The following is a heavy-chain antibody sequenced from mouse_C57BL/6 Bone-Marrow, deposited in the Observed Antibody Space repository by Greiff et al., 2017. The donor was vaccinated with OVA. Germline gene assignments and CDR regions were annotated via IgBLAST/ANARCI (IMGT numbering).Heavy chain of an antibody. D-gene: IGHD6-1*01. CDR1: GFSLTSYG. V-gene: IGHV2-5*01. CDR2: IWRGGST. CDR3: AKTQPHDYYAMDY. J-gene: IGHJ4*01. Sequence: VQLQQSGPGLVQPSQSLSITCTVSGFSLTSYGVHWVRQSPGKGLEWLGVIWRGGSTDYNAAFMSRLSITKDNSKSQVFFKMNSLQADDTAIYYCAKTQPHDYYAMDYWGQGTSVTVSS.